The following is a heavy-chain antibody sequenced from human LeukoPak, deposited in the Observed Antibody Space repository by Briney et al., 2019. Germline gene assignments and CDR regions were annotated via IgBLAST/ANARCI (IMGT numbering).Heavy chain of an antibody. CDR2: INPSGGST. CDR3: ARGGLYYGAQTEEDY. J-gene: IGHJ4*02. V-gene: IGHV1-46*01. D-gene: IGHD2-8*01. CDR1: GYTFTSYY. Sequence: ASVKVSCKASGYTFTSYYMHWVRQAPGQGLEWMGIINPSGGSTSYAQKFQGRVTMTRDMSTSTVYMELSSLRSEDTAVYYCARGGLYYGAQTEEDYWGQGTLVTVSS.